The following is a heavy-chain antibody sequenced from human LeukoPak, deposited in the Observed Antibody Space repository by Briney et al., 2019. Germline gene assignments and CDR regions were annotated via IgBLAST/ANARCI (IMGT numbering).Heavy chain of an antibody. Sequence: GGSLRLSCAASGFTFSSYAMHWVRQAPGKGLEWVANIKQDGSEKYYVDSVKGRFTISRDNAKNSLYLQMNSLRAEDTAVYYCARVQYFDLWGRGTLVTVSS. CDR2: IKQDGSEK. V-gene: IGHV3-7*01. J-gene: IGHJ2*01. CDR3: ARVQYFDL. CDR1: GFTFSSYA.